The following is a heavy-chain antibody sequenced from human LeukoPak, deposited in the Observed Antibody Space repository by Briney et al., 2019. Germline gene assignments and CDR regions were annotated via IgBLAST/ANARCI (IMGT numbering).Heavy chain of an antibody. D-gene: IGHD6-19*01. CDR2: ISSSSSYI. Sequence: GGSLRLSCAASGFTFSSYSMNWVRQAPGKGLEWVSSISSSSSYIYYAGSVKGRFTISRDNAKNSLYLQMNSLRAEDTAVYYCASGYSSGPVYWGQGNLVTVSS. CDR1: GFTFSSYS. CDR3: ASGYSSGPVY. J-gene: IGHJ4*02. V-gene: IGHV3-21*01.